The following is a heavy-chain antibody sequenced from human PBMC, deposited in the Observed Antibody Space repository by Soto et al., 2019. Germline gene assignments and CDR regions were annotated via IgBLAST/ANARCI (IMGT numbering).Heavy chain of an antibody. V-gene: IGHV4-30-2*01. CDR2: IYHSGST. CDR1: GGSISSGGYS. D-gene: IGHD2-15*01. CDR3: ATMGTPATGLYFFDY. J-gene: IGHJ4*02. Sequence: SENLSLTCAVSGGSISSGGYSWSWIRQPPGKGQEWIGYIYHSGSTYYNPSLKSRDTISVDRSKNQFSLKLSSVTAADTAVYYCATMGTPATGLYFFDYWGQGSLVTVSS.